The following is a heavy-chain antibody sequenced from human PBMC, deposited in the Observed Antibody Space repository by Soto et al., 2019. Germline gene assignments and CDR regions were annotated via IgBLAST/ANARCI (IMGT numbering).Heavy chain of an antibody. CDR2: IIPIFGTR. Sequence: QVQLVQSGAEVRKPGSSVKVSCKASGGSFSRYAITWVRQAPGQGLEWMGGIIPIFGTRNYAQKFQGRVTITADESTSTAYMELSSLRSEDTAGYYCASRAASGIGYFDSWGQGTLVTVSS. D-gene: IGHD6-13*01. CDR1: GGSFSRYA. J-gene: IGHJ4*02. V-gene: IGHV1-69*01. CDR3: ASRAASGIGYFDS.